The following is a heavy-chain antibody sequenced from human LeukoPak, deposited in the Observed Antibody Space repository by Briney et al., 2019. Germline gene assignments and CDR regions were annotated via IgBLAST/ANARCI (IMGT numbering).Heavy chain of an antibody. D-gene: IGHD4-23*01. V-gene: IGHV3-30*04. CDR3: ARGARKGDDYGGFFDY. J-gene: IGHJ4*02. CDR1: GFTFSSYA. Sequence: GGSLRLSCAASGFTFSSYAMHWVRQAPGKGLEWVAVISYDGSNKYYADSVKGRFTISRDNSKNTLYLQMNSLKTEDTAIYYCARGARKGDDYGGFFDYWGQGTLVTVSS. CDR2: ISYDGSNK.